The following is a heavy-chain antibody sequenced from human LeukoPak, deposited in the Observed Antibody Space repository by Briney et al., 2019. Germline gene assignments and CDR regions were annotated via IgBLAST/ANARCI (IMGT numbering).Heavy chain of an antibody. CDR3: ARAQGPAATSPRRRGNWFDP. Sequence: SSETLSLTCAVYGGSFSGYYWSWIRQPPGKGLEWIGEINHSGSTNYNPSLKSRVTISVDTSKNQFSLKLSSVTAADTAVYYCARAQGPAATSPRRRGNWFDPWGQGTLVTVSS. V-gene: IGHV4-34*01. J-gene: IGHJ5*02. D-gene: IGHD2-2*01. CDR1: GGSFSGYY. CDR2: INHSGST.